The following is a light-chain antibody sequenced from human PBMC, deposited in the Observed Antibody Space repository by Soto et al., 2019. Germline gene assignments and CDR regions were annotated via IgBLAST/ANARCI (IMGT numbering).Light chain of an antibody. CDR3: QSYDSSLSVV. V-gene: IGLV1-40*01. CDR2: GNS. J-gene: IGLJ2*01. Sequence: QSVLTQPPSVSGAPGQRVTISCTGSSSNIGAGYDVHWYQQLPGTAPKILIYGNSNRPSGVPDRFSGSKSGTSASLAITGLRAEDEADYYCQSYDSSLSVVFGGGTKVTVL. CDR1: SSNIGAGYD.